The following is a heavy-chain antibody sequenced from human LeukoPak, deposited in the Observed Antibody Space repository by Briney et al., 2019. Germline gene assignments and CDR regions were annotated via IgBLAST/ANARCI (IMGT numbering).Heavy chain of an antibody. V-gene: IGHV1-2*02. D-gene: IGHD3-22*01. J-gene: IGHJ2*01. Sequence: GASVKVSCKASGYTFTGYYMHWVRQAPGQGLEWMGWINPNSGGTNYAQKFQGRVTMTRDTSISTAYMDLNTLRSDDTAVYYCARVTDYDTGAYRWYFDLWGRGTLVTVSS. CDR1: GYTFTGYY. CDR2: INPNSGGT. CDR3: ARVTDYDTGAYRWYFDL.